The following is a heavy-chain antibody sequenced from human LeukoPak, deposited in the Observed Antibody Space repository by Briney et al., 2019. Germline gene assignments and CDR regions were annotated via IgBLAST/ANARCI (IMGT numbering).Heavy chain of an antibody. CDR1: GFTFDDYA. J-gene: IGHJ3*02. CDR2: ISWNSGSI. D-gene: IGHD3-10*01. Sequence: GGSLRLSCAASGFTFDDYAMHWVRQAPGKGLEWVSGISWNSGSIGYADSVKGRFTTSRDNAKNSLYLQMNSLRAEDTALYYCAKALEFGDAFDIWGQGTMVTVSS. V-gene: IGHV3-9*01. CDR3: AKALEFGDAFDI.